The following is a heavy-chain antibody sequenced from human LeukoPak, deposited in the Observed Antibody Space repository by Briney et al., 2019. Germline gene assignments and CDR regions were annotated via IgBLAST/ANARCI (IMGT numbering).Heavy chain of an antibody. CDR2: IYTSGST. CDR1: GGSISSYY. D-gene: IGHD5-18*01. Sequence: SETLSLTCTVSGGSISSYYWSWIRQPAGKGLEWIGRIYTSGSTNYNPSLKSRVTISVDTSKNQFSLKLSSVTAADTAVYYCARDTITAMVDAFDIWGQGTMVTVSS. CDR3: ARDTITAMVDAFDI. V-gene: IGHV4-4*07. J-gene: IGHJ3*02.